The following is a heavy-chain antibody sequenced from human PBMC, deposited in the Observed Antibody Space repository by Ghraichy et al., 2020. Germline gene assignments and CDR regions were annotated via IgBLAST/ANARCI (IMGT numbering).Heavy chain of an antibody. V-gene: IGHV3-11*01. CDR1: GFIFSDYY. D-gene: IGHD4-17*01. J-gene: IGHJ6*02. CDR2: ISSSGTTI. CDR3: AGCRVHRTVTTYLTYGMHV. Sequence: GESLRLSCAVSGFIFSDYYMSWIRQAPGKGLEWVSYISSSGTTIDYADSVKGRFTISRDNAKNSLYLQMNSLRAEDTAVYYCAGCRVHRTVTTYLTYGMHVWGQGTTVTVSS.